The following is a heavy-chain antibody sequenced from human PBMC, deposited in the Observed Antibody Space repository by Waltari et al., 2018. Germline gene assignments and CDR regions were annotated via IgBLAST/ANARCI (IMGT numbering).Heavy chain of an antibody. CDR2: ITNDGSGT. Sequence: EVQLVESGGGLVQPGGSLRPSCGASGFSFSNDWRTWVRQVPGKGLEWVSRITNDGSGTMYADSVKGRFTISRDNAKNTLFLEMNSLRVEDTAVYYCVKEAPARGDWYLDLWGRGTLLAVSS. CDR1: GFSFSNDW. V-gene: IGHV3-74*03. D-gene: IGHD2-2*01. CDR3: VKEAPARGDWYLDL. J-gene: IGHJ2*01.